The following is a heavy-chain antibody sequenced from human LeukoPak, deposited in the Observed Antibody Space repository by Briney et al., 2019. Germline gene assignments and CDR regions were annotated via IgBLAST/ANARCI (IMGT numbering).Heavy chain of an antibody. V-gene: IGHV3-23*01. CDR3: AKDLRRSFSYDYYYYGMDV. D-gene: IGHD3-16*01. J-gene: IGHJ6*02. CDR2: ISASSGVI. Sequence: GGSLRLSCAASGFIFSDYALSWVRQAPGKGLEWVSVISASSGVIHYADSVKGRFTISRDNSKDTLYLQMNSLRTEDTAVYYCAKDLRRSFSYDYYYYGMDVWGQGTTATVSS. CDR1: GFIFSDYA.